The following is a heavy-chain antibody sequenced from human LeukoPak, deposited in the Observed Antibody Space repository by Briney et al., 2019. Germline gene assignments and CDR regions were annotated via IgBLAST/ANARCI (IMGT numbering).Heavy chain of an antibody. Sequence: GESLKISCKGSGYSFTSYWIGWMRQMPGKGLEWMGIIYPGDSDTRYSPSFQGQVTISADKSVSTAYLQWSSLKASDTAMYYCASFLYSSSWYGYFDYWGQGTLVTVSS. CDR1: GYSFTSYW. CDR2: IYPGDSDT. D-gene: IGHD6-13*01. CDR3: ASFLYSSSWYGYFDY. J-gene: IGHJ4*02. V-gene: IGHV5-51*01.